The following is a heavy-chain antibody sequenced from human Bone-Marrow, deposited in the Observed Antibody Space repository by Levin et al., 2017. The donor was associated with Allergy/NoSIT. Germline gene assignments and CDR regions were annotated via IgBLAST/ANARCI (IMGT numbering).Heavy chain of an antibody. CDR2: IYTTGST. CDR3: ARDRLASVYYYSMDV. CDR1: GGSISSGRYY. Sequence: SCSVSGGSISSGRYYFTWVRQSAGKGLEWIGRIYTTGSTHYNPSLESRVTISRDTFKKEVYLTLSSVTAADTAVYYCARDRLASVYYYSMDVWGRGTTVIVSS. J-gene: IGHJ6*03. V-gene: IGHV4-61*02.